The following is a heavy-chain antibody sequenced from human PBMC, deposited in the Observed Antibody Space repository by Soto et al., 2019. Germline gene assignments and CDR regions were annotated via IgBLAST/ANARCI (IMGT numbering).Heavy chain of an antibody. CDR1: GGSFSAYD. V-gene: IGHV4-34*01. CDR2: INHSGST. D-gene: IGHD2-2*01. CDR3: ARLPEYCSSTSCHGNYGMDV. J-gene: IGHJ6*02. Sequence: SETLCLTWAVYGGSFSAYDWSWIRQPPGKGLEWIGEINHSGSTNYNPSLKSRVTISVDTSKNQFSLKLSSVTAADTAVYYCARLPEYCSSTSCHGNYGMDVSGPGTTVTVSS.